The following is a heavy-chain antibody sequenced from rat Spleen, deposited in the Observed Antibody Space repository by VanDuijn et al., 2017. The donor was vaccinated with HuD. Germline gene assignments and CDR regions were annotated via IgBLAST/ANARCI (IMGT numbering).Heavy chain of an antibody. J-gene: IGHJ2*01. CDR2: ISPSGGST. V-gene: IGHV5-27*01. D-gene: IGHD1-11*01. Sequence: EVQLVESGGGLVQPGRSLKLSCAASGFTFSNYDMAWVRQAPTEGLEWVASISPSGGSTYYRDSVKGRFTISRDNAKSTLYLQMDSLRSEDTATYYCAKDRGGNWGQGVMVTVSS. CDR1: GFTFSNYD. CDR3: AKDRGGN.